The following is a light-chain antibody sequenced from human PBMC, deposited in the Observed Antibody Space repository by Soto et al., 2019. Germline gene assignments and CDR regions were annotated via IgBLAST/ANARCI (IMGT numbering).Light chain of an antibody. V-gene: IGKV2-28*01. CDR1: QSLLHSNGYNY. J-gene: IGKJ5*01. CDR3: MQPLQTLIT. Sequence: DIARPQSPLSLPVTPGEPASISCRSSQSLLHSNGYNYLDWYLQKPGQSPQVXIYLGSHRESGVHDRFSGSGAGTDCTRTISRVETEDAGFYFCMQPLQTLITFGQGTRLEIK. CDR2: LGS.